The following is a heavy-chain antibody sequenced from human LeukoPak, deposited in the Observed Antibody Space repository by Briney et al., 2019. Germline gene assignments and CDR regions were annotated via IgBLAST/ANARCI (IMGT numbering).Heavy chain of an antibody. CDR2: IKEDGSET. CDR1: GFTFSGYS. Sequence: GGSLRLSCTASGFTFSGYSMNWIRQAPGKGLEWVANIKEDGSETYYVDSVKGRFTISRDNDKNTLYLQMNSLRAEDTAVYYCEAYGSVWGQGTLVIVSS. J-gene: IGHJ4*02. D-gene: IGHD3-10*01. CDR3: EAYGSV. V-gene: IGHV3-7*03.